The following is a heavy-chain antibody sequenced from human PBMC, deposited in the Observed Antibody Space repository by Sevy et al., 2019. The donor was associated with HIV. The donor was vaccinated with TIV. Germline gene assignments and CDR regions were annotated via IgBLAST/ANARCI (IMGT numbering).Heavy chain of an antibody. J-gene: IGHJ1*01. CDR2: INYSGSA. D-gene: IGHD5-12*01. CDR1: DYSINSGYY. Sequence: SETLSLTCVVSDYSINSGYYWSWIRQSPGKGLEWIGRINYSGSAHYNPSLMSRVTVSVDPSKNQFSLKVNSVTAVDSAVYYCARSGYSGNYFEYFQYWGQGTLVTVSS. CDR3: ARSGYSGNYFEYFQY. V-gene: IGHV4-38-2*01.